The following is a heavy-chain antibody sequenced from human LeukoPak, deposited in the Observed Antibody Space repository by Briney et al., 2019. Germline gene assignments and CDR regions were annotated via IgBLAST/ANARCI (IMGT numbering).Heavy chain of an antibody. D-gene: IGHD3-10*01. V-gene: IGHV4-39*01. CDR2: FYYSGST. Sequence: SETLSLTCTVSGGSITSSSYYRGWIRQPPGKGLEWIGSFYYSGSTNYNPSLKSRVTISVDTSKNQFSLKLSSVTAADTAVYYCVYYYGSGSVEYWGQGTLVTVSS. CDR1: GGSITSSSYY. J-gene: IGHJ4*02. CDR3: VYYYGSGSVEY.